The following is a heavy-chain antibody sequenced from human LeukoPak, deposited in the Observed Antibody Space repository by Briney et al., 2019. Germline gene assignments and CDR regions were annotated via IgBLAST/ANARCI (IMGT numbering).Heavy chain of an antibody. CDR1: GYTFTSYA. CDR2: INAGNGNT. J-gene: IGHJ4*02. D-gene: IGHD3-22*01. Sequence: ASVKVPCKASGYTFTSYAMHWVRQAPGQRLEWMGRINAGNGNTKYSQKFQGRVTITRDTSASTAYMELSSLRSEDTAVYYCARARYYYDSSVSPFDYWGQGTLVTVSS. V-gene: IGHV1-3*01. CDR3: ARARYYYDSSVSPFDY.